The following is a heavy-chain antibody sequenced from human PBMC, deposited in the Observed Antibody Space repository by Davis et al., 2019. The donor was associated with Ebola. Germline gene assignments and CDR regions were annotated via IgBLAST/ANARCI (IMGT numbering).Heavy chain of an antibody. V-gene: IGHV4-61*01. Sequence: MPSETLSLTCTVSGGSVSSGSYYWSWIRQPPGKGLEWIGYIYYSGSTNYNPSLKSRVTISVDTSKNLFSLKLTSVTAADTAVYYCARRHYSTSPFDPWGQGSLVTVSS. CDR3: ARRHYSTSPFDP. J-gene: IGHJ5*02. CDR1: GGSVSSGSYY. CDR2: IYYSGST. D-gene: IGHD6-6*01.